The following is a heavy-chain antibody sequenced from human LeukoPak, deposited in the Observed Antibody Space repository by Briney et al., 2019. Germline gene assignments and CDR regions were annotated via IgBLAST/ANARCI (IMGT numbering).Heavy chain of an antibody. V-gene: IGHV3-53*01. J-gene: IGHJ4*02. D-gene: IGHD5/OR15-5a*01. CDR1: GFTVSSSY. CDR3: ARDLRGLIDY. CDR2: IYTGGST. Sequence: GGSLRLSCAASGFTVSSSYMTWVRQAPGKGLEWVSVIYTGGSTYYADSVKGRFTISRDNSKNTLYLQMNSLRAEDTAVYYCARDLRGLIDYWGQGTLVTVSS.